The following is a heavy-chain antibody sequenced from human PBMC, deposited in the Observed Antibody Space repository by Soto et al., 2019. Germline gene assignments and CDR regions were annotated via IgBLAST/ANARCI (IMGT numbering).Heavy chain of an antibody. Sequence: QVQLVQSGAEVKKPGSSVKVSCKASGGTFSSYAISWVRQAPGQGLEWMGGIIPIFGTANYAQKFQGRVTSTADESTSTAYMERSSLRSEDTAVYYCARDGYFEGNLDWYFDLWGRGTLVTFSS. J-gene: IGHJ2*01. D-gene: IGHD1-1*01. CDR3: ARDGYFEGNLDWYFDL. CDR2: IIPIFGTA. CDR1: GGTFSSYA. V-gene: IGHV1-69*01.